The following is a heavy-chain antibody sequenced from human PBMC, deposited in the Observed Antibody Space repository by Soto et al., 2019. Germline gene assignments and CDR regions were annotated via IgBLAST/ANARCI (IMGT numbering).Heavy chain of an antibody. CDR2: VKDGGHT. V-gene: IGHV4-34*01. D-gene: IGHD2-2*01. J-gene: IGHJ4*02. Sequence: QVQLQQWGAGLLKPSETLSLNCAVTGGSLSGYYWSWIRQLPGKGLEWIGEVKDGGHTNYSPSLRGRVIISSDTSNNPFSLRLNSVTAADTGVYYCARGQEGVVAMHWDQGSLVTVSS. CDR1: GGSLSGYY. CDR3: ARGQEGVVAMH.